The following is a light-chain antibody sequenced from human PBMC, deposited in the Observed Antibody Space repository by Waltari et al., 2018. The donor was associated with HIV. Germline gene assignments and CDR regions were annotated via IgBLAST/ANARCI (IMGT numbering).Light chain of an antibody. Sequence: QSALTQPPPASGSLGQSVTISCIGSSSDIGAYASVSWFHQLPHNAPTLLLYDVTKRPSGVPDRFSGSRSGNTAFLTVSGLQPNDTAAYFCSSYGDNNWVLFGGGTNLTVL. CDR1: SSDIGAYAS. J-gene: IGLJ2*01. CDR2: DVT. CDR3: SSYGDNNWVL. V-gene: IGLV2-8*01.